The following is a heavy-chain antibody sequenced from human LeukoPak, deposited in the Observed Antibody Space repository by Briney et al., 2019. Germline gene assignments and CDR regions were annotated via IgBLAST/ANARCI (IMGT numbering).Heavy chain of an antibody. J-gene: IGHJ4*02. CDR3: ARGDYETHGYQTR. D-gene: IGHD3-22*01. Sequence: GGSLRLSCAASGFTFSSYWMNWARQAPGKGLEWVASINHNGNVNYYVDSVKGRFTISRDNAKNSLYLQMSNLRAEDTAMYYCARGDYETHGYQTRWGQGTLVTVSS. CDR2: INHNGNVN. CDR1: GFTFSSYW. V-gene: IGHV3-7*03.